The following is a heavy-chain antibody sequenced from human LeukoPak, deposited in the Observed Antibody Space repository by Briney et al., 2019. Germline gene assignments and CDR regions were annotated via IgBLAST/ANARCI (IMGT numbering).Heavy chain of an antibody. CDR1: GFTFSSYW. D-gene: IGHD5-24*01. J-gene: IGHJ3*02. Sequence: GSLRLSCAASGFTFSSYWMHWVRQAPGKGLEWIGTIYYSGDTYYSPSLKSRLTISVDTSKNQFSLKLSSVTAADTAEYYCASPREMATIYDAFDIWGQGTMVTVSS. CDR3: ASPREMATIYDAFDI. CDR2: IYYSGDT. V-gene: IGHV4-39*01.